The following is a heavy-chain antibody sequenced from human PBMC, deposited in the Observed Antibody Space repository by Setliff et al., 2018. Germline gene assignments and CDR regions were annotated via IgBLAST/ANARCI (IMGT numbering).Heavy chain of an antibody. CDR2: IYTRGST. CDR3: ARKGISALSGAFDM. J-gene: IGHJ3*02. D-gene: IGHD1-26*01. Sequence: SETLSLTCTVSGGSISNYYWSWIRQPAGKGLEWIGRIYTRGSTNYNPSLKSRVTMSVDTSKNQFSLKLSSVTASDTAVYYCARKGISALSGAFDMWGQETMVTVSS. V-gene: IGHV4-4*07. CDR1: GGSISNYY.